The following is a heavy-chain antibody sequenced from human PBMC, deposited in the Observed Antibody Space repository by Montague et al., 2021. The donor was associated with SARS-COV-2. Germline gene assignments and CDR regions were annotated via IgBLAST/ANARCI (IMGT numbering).Heavy chain of an antibody. D-gene: IGHD1-26*01. J-gene: IGHJ4*02. CDR2: TYYRSKWYN. CDR3: ARTSASSDY. CDR1: GDSVSRNGAA. Sequence: CAISGDSVSRNGAAWNWIRQSPSRGLEWLGRTYYRSKWYNDCAVSVKSRITINPDTSKNQISLQLNSVTPEDMAVYYCARTSASSDYWGQGTLVTVSS. V-gene: IGHV6-1*01.